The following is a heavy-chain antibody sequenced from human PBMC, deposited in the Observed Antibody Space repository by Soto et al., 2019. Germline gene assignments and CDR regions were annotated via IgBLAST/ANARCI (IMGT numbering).Heavy chain of an antibody. CDR1: GYTFTSYD. J-gene: IGHJ6*02. CDR3: ARRLSSSFFLALYGMDV. Sequence: QVQLVQSGAEVKKPGASVKVSCKASGYTFTSYDINWVRQATGQGLEWMGWMNPNSGNTGYAQKFQGRVTMTRNTSISTAYMELSSLRSEHTAVYYCARRLSSSFFLALYGMDVWGQGTTVTVSS. CDR2: MNPNSGNT. D-gene: IGHD6-13*01. V-gene: IGHV1-8*01.